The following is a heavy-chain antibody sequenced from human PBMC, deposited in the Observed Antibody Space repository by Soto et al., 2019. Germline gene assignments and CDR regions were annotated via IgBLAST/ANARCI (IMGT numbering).Heavy chain of an antibody. CDR2: IIPIFGTA. CDR1: GGTFSSYA. CDR3: ARTDSSGYSYYYYYGMDV. V-gene: IGHV1-69*13. D-gene: IGHD3-22*01. Sequence: SVKVSCKASGGTFSSYAISWVRQAPGQGLEWMGGIIPIFGTANYAQKFRGRVTITADESTSTAYMELSSLRSEDTAVYYCARTDSSGYSYYYYYGMDVWGQGTTVTVSS. J-gene: IGHJ6*02.